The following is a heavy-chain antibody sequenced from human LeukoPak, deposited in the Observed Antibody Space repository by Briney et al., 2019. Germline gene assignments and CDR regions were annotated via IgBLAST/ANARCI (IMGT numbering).Heavy chain of an antibody. CDR2: ISGSGGST. J-gene: IGHJ4*02. D-gene: IGHD3-10*01. V-gene: IGHV3-23*01. Sequence: GGTLRLSCAASGFTFNNYGMSWVRQAPGKGLEWVSAISGSGGSTYYGDSVKGRFTISRDNSKNTLSLQMNSLRVEDTAVYYCAKYGAWGLWFGEPTTNLDYWGQGTLVTVSS. CDR3: AKYGAWGLWFGEPTTNLDY. CDR1: GFTFNNYG.